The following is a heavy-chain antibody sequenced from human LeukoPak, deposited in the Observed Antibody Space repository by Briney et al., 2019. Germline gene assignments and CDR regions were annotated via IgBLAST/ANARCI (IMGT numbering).Heavy chain of an antibody. D-gene: IGHD6-13*01. Sequence: VASVKVSCKASGGTFSSYAISWVRQAPGQGLEWMGGIIPIFGTANYAQKFQGRVTMTTDTSTSTAYMELRSLRSDDTAVYYCASDPQQLVPNYYYYYGMDVWGQGTTVTVSS. CDR3: ASDPQQLVPNYYYYYGMDV. V-gene: IGHV1-69*05. CDR2: IIPIFGTA. CDR1: GGTFSSYA. J-gene: IGHJ6*02.